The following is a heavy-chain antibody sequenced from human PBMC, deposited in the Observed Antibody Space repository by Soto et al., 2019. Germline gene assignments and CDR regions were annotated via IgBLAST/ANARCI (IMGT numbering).Heavy chain of an antibody. CDR2: INPSGGST. CDR3: ARDGRYSYGSPRHGMDV. CDR1: GYTFTSYY. V-gene: IGHV1-46*01. J-gene: IGHJ6*02. D-gene: IGHD5-18*01. Sequence: ASVKVSCKASGYTFTSYYMHWVRQAPGQGLEWMGIINPSGGSTSYAQKFQGRVTMTRDTSTSTVYMELSSLRSEDTAVYYCARDGRYSYGSPRHGMDVWGQGTTVTVSS.